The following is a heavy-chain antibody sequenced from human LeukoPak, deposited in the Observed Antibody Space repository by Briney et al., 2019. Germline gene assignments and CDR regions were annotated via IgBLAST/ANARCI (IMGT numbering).Heavy chain of an antibody. J-gene: IGHJ6*03. Sequence: SETLSVTCTVSGGSISTYYWSWILKPAGKGLEWIGLISAIGSTIYNPSLKSRVTMSVDTSKNQFSLRVTSVTAADTAMYYCAIFTSTRRHTRFYMDVWGNGTTVTVSS. CDR1: GGSISTYY. V-gene: IGHV4-4*07. D-gene: IGHD3-9*01. CDR3: AIFTSTRRHTRFYMDV. CDR2: ISAIGST.